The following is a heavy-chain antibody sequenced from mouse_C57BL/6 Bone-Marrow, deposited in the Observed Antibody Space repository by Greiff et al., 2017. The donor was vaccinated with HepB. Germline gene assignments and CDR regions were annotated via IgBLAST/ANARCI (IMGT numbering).Heavy chain of an antibody. CDR2: IYPGDGDT. CDR1: GYAFSSYW. Sequence: VQLQESGAELVKPGASVKISCKASGYAFSSYWMNWVKQRPGKGLEWIGQIYPGDGDTNYNGKFKGKATLTAYKSSSTAYMQLSSLTSEDSAVYFCARKAIYYGAMDYWGQGTSFSVSS. D-gene: IGHD2-1*01. CDR3: ARKAIYYGAMDY. V-gene: IGHV1-80*01. J-gene: IGHJ4*01.